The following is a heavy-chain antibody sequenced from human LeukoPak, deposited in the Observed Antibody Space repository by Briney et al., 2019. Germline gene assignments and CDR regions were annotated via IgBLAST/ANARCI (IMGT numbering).Heavy chain of an antibody. CDR1: GFTFSSYE. CDR3: ARDLLGWELHYFDY. V-gene: IGHV3-48*03. J-gene: IGHJ4*02. CDR2: ISSSGSTI. D-gene: IGHD1-26*01. Sequence: GGFLRLSCAASGFTFSSYEMNWVRQAPGKGLEWVSYISSSGSTIYYADSVKGRFTISRDNAKNSLYLQMNSLRAEDTAVYYCARDLLGWELHYFDYWGQGTLVTVSS.